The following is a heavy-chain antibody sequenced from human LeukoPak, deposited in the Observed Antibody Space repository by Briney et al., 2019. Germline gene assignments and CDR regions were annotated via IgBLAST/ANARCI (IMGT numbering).Heavy chain of an antibody. V-gene: IGHV3-30*01. CDR2: ISYGGSNK. J-gene: IGHJ4*02. Sequence: GGSLRLSCAASGFTFSSYAMHWVRQAPGKGLEWVAVISYGGSNKYYADSVKGRFTISRDNSKNTLYLQMNSLRAEDTAVYYCANGIAVAGTTHNDYFDYWGQGTLVTVSS. D-gene: IGHD6-19*01. CDR3: ANGIAVAGTTHNDYFDY. CDR1: GFTFSSYA.